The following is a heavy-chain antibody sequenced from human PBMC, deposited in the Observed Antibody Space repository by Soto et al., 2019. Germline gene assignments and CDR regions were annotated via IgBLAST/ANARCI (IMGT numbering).Heavy chain of an antibody. CDR2: ISGSGGST. D-gene: IGHD1-26*01. CDR1: GFTFSNYA. Sequence: GGSLRLSCAASGFTFSNYAMSWVRQAPGKGLEWVSAISGSGGSTYYADSVKGRFTISRDNSKNTLYLQMNSLRAEDTAVYCCAKDPVGATHPYYFDFWGLGTLVTVSS. J-gene: IGHJ4*02. V-gene: IGHV3-23*01. CDR3: AKDPVGATHPYYFDF.